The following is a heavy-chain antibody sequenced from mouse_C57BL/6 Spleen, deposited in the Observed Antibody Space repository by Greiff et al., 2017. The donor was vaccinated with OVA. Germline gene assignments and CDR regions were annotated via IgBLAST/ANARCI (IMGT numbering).Heavy chain of an antibody. CDR2: IDPENGDT. CDR1: GFNIKDDY. J-gene: IGHJ4*01. CDR3: TTYYYAMDY. Sequence: VPLQQSGAELVRPGASVKLSCTASGFNIKDDYMHWVKQRPEQGLEWIGWIDPENGDTEYASKFQGKATITADTSSNTAYLQLSSLTSEDTAVYYCTTYYYAMDYWGQGTSVTVSS. V-gene: IGHV14-4*01.